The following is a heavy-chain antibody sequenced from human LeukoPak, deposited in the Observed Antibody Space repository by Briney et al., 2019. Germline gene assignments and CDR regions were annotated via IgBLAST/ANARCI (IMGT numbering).Heavy chain of an antibody. D-gene: IGHD2-2*01. Sequence: SETLSLTCAVYGGSFSGYYWSWIRQPPGKGLEWIGEINHSGSTNYNPSLKSRVTISVDTSKNQFSLKLSSVTVADTAVYYCARGRVGGVVPAARLFEYWGQGTLVTVSS. CDR1: GGSFSGYY. CDR3: ARGRVGGVVPAARLFEY. J-gene: IGHJ4*02. CDR2: INHSGST. V-gene: IGHV4-34*01.